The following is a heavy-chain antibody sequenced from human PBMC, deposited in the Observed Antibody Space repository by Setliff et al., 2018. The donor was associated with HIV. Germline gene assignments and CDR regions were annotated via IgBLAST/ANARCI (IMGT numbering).Heavy chain of an antibody. J-gene: IGHJ3*02. Sequence: ETLSLTCTVSGGSFSDYYRSWIRQPPGKGLEWIAYIYISGTTNYNPSLKSRVTISLDTSRNQFSLKLGSVTAADTAMYYCAREHCSGGSCNGFDIWGQGTMVTVSS. CDR1: GGSFSDYY. D-gene: IGHD2-15*01. CDR3: AREHCSGGSCNGFDI. CDR2: IYISGTT. V-gene: IGHV4-4*09.